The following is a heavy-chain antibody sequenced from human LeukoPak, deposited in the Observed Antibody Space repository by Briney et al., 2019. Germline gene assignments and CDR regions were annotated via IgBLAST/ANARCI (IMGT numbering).Heavy chain of an antibody. CDR1: GGSFSGYY. Sequence: SETPSLTCAVYGGSFSGYYWSWIRQPPGKGLEWIGEINHSGSTNYNPSLRSRVTISVDSSKNQFSLKLSSVTAADTAVYYCARVAGVVPAAMAFDYWGQGTLVTVSS. V-gene: IGHV4-34*01. D-gene: IGHD2-2*01. J-gene: IGHJ4*02. CDR2: INHSGST. CDR3: ARVAGVVPAAMAFDY.